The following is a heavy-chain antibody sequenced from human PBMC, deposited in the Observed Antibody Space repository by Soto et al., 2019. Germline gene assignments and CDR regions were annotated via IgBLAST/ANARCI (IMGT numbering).Heavy chain of an antibody. Sequence: SETLSLTCTVSGGSISSSSYYWSWIRQPPGKGLEWIGYIYSSGATNYNPSLKSRVTMSRDTSKNQFSLKLSSVTTADTAVYYCARDHSSGWVNWFDPWGQGTLVTVSS. CDR2: IYSSGAT. J-gene: IGHJ5*02. CDR1: GGSISSSSYY. D-gene: IGHD3-22*01. CDR3: ARDHSSGWVNWFDP. V-gene: IGHV4-61*01.